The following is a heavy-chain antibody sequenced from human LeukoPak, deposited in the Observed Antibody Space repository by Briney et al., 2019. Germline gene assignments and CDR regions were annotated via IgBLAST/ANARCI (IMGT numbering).Heavy chain of an antibody. CDR3: ARRETYYYDSSGYY. J-gene: IGHJ4*02. D-gene: IGHD3-22*01. CDR2: IYYSGST. CDR1: GGSISSYY. V-gene: IGHV4-59*12. Sequence: SETLSLTCTVSGGSISSYYWSWIRQPPGKGLEWIGYIYYSGSTNYNPSLKSRVTISVDTSKNQFSLKLSSVTAADTAVYYCARRETYYYDSSGYYWGQGTLVTVSS.